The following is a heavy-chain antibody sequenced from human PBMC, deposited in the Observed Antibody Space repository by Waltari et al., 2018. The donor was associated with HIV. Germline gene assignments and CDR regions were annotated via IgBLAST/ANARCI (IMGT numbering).Heavy chain of an antibody. V-gene: IGHV1-2*06. CDR1: GYTFTGYY. D-gene: IGHD2-2*01. Sequence: QVQLVQSGAEVKKPGASVKVSCKASGYTFTGYYMHWVRQAPGQGLEWMGRINPNSGGTNYAQKFQGRVTMTRDTSISTAYMELSRLRSDDTAVYYCARELRGEYCSSTSCQGYYGMDVWGQGTTVTVSS. CDR2: INPNSGGT. J-gene: IGHJ6*02. CDR3: ARELRGEYCSSTSCQGYYGMDV.